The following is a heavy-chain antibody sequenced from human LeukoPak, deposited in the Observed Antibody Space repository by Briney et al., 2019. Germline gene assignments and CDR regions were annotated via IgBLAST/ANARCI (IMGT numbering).Heavy chain of an antibody. D-gene: IGHD1-1*01. Sequence: SETLSLTCTVSGSSISTYYWSWIRQPPGKGLEWIGYIYYSGSTNYNPSLKSRVTISVDTSKNQFSLKLSSVTAADTAVYYCARRRRPQYYFDYWGQGTLVTVSS. J-gene: IGHJ4*02. CDR1: GSSISTYY. CDR2: IYYSGST. V-gene: IGHV4-59*01. CDR3: ARRRRPQYYFDY.